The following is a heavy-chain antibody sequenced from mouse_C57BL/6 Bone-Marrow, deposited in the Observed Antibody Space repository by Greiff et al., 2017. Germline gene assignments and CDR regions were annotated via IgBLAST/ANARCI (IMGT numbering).Heavy chain of an antibody. J-gene: IGHJ2*01. Sequence: VKLVESGAELARPGASVKLSCKASGYTFTSYGISWVKQRTGQGLEWIGEIYPRSGNTYYNEKFKGKATLTADKSSRTAYMELRSLTSEDSAVYFCERYGYYGSPDYWGQGTTLTVSS. CDR3: ERYGYYGSPDY. CDR1: GYTFTSYG. CDR2: IYPRSGNT. D-gene: IGHD1-1*01. V-gene: IGHV1-81*01.